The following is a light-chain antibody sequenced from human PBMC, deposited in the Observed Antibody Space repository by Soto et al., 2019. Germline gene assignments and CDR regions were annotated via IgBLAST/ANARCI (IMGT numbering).Light chain of an antibody. J-gene: IGLJ1*01. CDR2: SNN. CDR3: ATWDDSRNGYV. CDR1: SSNIGSNT. Sequence: VLTQPPSASGTPGQRVTISCSGRSSNIGSNTVNWYQQLPGTAPKLLFYSNNQRPSGVPDRFSGSKSGTSASLAISGLQSEDEADYYCATWDDSRNGYVFGTGTKVTVL. V-gene: IGLV1-44*01.